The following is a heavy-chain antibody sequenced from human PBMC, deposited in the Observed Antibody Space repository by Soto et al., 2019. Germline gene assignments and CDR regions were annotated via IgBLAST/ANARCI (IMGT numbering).Heavy chain of an antibody. CDR3: ARLGQPTVTTGV. V-gene: IGHV3-64*01. CDR1: GFTFSSYA. J-gene: IGHJ6*04. CDR2: ISSNGGST. D-gene: IGHD4-17*01. Sequence: GGSLRLSCAASGFTFSSYAMHWVRQAPGKGLEYVSAISSNGGSTYYANSVKGRFTISRDNSKNTLYLQMGSLRAEDMAVYYCARLGQPTVTTGVWGKGTTVTVSS.